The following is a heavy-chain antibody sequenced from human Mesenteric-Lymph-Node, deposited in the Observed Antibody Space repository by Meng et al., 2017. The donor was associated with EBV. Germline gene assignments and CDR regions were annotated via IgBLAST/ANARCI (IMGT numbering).Heavy chain of an antibody. CDR1: GDSVSSNNAA. J-gene: IGHJ4*02. CDR2: TYYRSKWYN. D-gene: IGHD3-10*01. V-gene: IGHV6-1*01. CDR3: ARDGPYGSGSYFDY. Sequence: QPHQSGPGLVKPPPTLPPTCAISGDSVSSNNAAWNWIRQSPSRGLEWLGRTYYRSKWYNDFAVSVKSRITINPDTSKNQLSLQLKSVTPEDTAVYYCARDGPYGSGSYFDYWGQGTLVTVSS.